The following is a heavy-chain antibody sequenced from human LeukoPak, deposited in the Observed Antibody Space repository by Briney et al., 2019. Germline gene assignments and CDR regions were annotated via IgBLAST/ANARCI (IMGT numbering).Heavy chain of an antibody. CDR2: ISGSGGST. D-gene: IGHD6-13*01. V-gene: IGHV3-23*01. CDR3: AKDLEIAAAGTPYYFGY. CDR1: GFTFSSYA. J-gene: IGHJ4*02. Sequence: GGSLRLSCAASGFTFSSYAMSWVRQAPGKGLEWVSAISGSGGSTYYADSVKGRFTISRDNSKNTLYLQMNSLRAEDTAVYYCAKDLEIAAAGTPYYFGYWGQGTLVTVSS.